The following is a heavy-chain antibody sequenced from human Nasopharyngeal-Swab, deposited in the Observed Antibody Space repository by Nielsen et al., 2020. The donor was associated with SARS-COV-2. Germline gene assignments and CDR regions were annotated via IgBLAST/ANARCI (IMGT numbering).Heavy chain of an antibody. V-gene: IGHV3-23*01. CDR2: ISGSGGST. J-gene: IGHJ4*02. CDR3: AKEDGIVGATRDFGAY. D-gene: IGHD1-26*01. Sequence: RQPPGQGLEWVSAISGSGGSTYYADSVKGRFTISRDNSKNTLYLQMNSLRAEDTAVYYCAKEDGIVGATRDFGAYWGQGTLVTVSS.